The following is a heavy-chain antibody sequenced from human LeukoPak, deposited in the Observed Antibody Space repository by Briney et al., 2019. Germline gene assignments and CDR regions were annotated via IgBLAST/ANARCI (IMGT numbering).Heavy chain of an antibody. V-gene: IGHV1-18*01. Sequence: ASVKVSCKASGYTFTSYGISWVRQAPGQGLEWMGWISAYSGNTNYAQKLQGRVTMTTDTSTSTAYMELRSLRSDDTAVYYCARVEGYYDFWSGYSSPLYYYYGMDVWGQGTTVTVSS. CDR1: GYTFTSYG. D-gene: IGHD3-3*01. CDR3: ARVEGYYDFWSGYSSPLYYYYGMDV. CDR2: ISAYSGNT. J-gene: IGHJ6*02.